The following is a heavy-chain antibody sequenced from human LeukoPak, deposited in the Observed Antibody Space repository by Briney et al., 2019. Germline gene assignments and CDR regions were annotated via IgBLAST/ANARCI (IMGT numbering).Heavy chain of an antibody. CDR2: IKQDGSEK. D-gene: IGHD3-22*01. J-gene: IGHJ4*02. V-gene: IGHV3-7*01. Sequence: GGSLRLSCAASGFTFSSYWMSWVRQAPGKGLEWVANIKQDGSEKYYVDSVKGRFTISRDNAKNSLYLQMNSLRAEDTAVYYCARDGIYYYDSSGYFPLDYWGQGTLVTVSS. CDR1: GFTFSSYW. CDR3: ARDGIYYYDSSGYFPLDY.